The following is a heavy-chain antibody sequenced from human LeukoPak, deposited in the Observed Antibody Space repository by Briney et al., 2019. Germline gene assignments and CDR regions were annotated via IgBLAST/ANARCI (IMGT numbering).Heavy chain of an antibody. CDR3: SRESGPFCPFGY. J-gene: IGHJ4*02. CDR1: GGXISGTNC. D-gene: IGHD1-26*01. Sequence: SGTLSLTCVVSGGXISGTNCWSWVRQPPGQGLEWIGEISLAGQTNYNPSLNGRVTMSLDKSSNQLSLHLTSVTAADTATYFCSRESGPFCPFGYWGQGALVIVSS. CDR2: ISLAGQT. V-gene: IGHV4-4*02.